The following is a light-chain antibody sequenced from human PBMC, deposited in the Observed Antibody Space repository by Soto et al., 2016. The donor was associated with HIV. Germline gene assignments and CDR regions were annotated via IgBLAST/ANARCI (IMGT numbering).Light chain of an antibody. CDR2: DDR. CDR3: QVWDSSSDHWV. Sequence: SYVLTQPPSVSVAPGKTAKITCGGNNIGSRSVHWYQQKPGQAPVLVVYDDRKRPSGIPERFSGSNSGNTATLTISRVEVGDEADYYCQVWDSSSDHWVFGGGTKLTVL. J-gene: IGLJ3*02. CDR1: NIGSRS. V-gene: IGLV3-21*03.